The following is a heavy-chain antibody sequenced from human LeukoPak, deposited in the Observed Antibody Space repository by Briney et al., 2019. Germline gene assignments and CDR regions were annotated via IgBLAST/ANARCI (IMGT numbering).Heavy chain of an antibody. CDR2: IYYSGST. Sequence: SETLSLTCTVSGGSISSYDWSWIPQPPGKGLEGIGYIYYSGSTKYNPSLKSRVTISVDTSKNQFSLKLRFVTAADTAVYYCARPTSPRDDLWFDPWGQGTLVTVSS. J-gene: IGHJ5*02. CDR3: ARPTSPRDDLWFDP. V-gene: IGHV4-59*08. CDR1: GGSISSYD. D-gene: IGHD5-24*01.